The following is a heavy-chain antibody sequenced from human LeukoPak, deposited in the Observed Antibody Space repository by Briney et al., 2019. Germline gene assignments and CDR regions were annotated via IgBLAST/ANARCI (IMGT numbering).Heavy chain of an antibody. V-gene: IGHV1-46*01. CDR3: ARHYSMNTAMAGDAFDI. CDR2: INPSGGST. D-gene: IGHD5-18*01. J-gene: IGHJ3*02. Sequence: GASVKVSCKASGYTFTSHYMHWVRQAPGQGPEWMGIINPSGGSTSYAQKFQGRVTMTRDTSTSTVYMELSSLRSEDTAVYYCARHYSMNTAMAGDAFDIWGQGTMVTVSS. CDR1: GYTFTSHY.